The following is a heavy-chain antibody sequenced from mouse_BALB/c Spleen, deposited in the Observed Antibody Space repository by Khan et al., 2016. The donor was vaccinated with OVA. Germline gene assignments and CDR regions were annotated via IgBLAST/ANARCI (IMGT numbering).Heavy chain of an antibody. CDR1: GFSLTDYA. J-gene: IGHJ4*01. CDR2: IWGGGSK. V-gene: IGHV2-6-5*01. Sequence: VQLVESGPGLVAPSQSLSITYTVSGFSLTDYAVSWIRQPPGKGLEWLGVIWGGGSKYYNSALKSRLSISKDKSKSQVFLQMNSLHTDNTAMYYCAKDPPYYAVDYWGQGTSVTVSS. CDR3: AKDPPYYAVDY.